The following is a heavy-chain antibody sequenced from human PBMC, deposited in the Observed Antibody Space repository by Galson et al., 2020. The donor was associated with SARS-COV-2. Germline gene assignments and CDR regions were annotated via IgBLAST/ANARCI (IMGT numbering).Heavy chain of an antibody. J-gene: IGHJ4*02. CDR2: ISYDGSNK. CDR3: ARERYSYGPKRVLYFDY. Sequence: QLGESLKISCAASGFTFSSYAMHWVRQAPGKGLEWVAVISYDGSNKYYADSVKGRFTISRDNSKNTLYLQMNSLRAEDTAVYYCARERYSYGPKRVLYFDYWGQGTLVTVSS. D-gene: IGHD5-18*01. V-gene: IGHV3-30*04. CDR1: GFTFSSYA.